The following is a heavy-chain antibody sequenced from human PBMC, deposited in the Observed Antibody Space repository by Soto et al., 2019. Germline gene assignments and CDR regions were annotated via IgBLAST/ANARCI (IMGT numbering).Heavy chain of an antibody. Sequence: QVPLVQSGAEVRKPGASVKVSCKPSGYTFNTYYLHWLRQAPGQALEWMGVIHPSGGGTTYAQKFLGRVTVTRDTSTTTVFMELSSLRSDDTAVYYCARGGRIAVVTASFDNWGQGTLVTVSS. V-gene: IGHV1-46*02. CDR2: IHPSGGGT. J-gene: IGHJ4*02. D-gene: IGHD2-21*02. CDR3: ARGGRIAVVTASFDN. CDR1: GYTFNTYY.